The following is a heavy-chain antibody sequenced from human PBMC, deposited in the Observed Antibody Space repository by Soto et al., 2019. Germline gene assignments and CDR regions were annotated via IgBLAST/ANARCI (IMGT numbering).Heavy chain of an antibody. CDR2: LNSGGDIT. Sequence: EVQLLESGGGMVQPGESLRLSCAASGFTFGTYSMTWVRQAPGKGLQWVSTLNSGGDITNYADSVKGRFTISRSNSRNTLYLQMKSLRAEDTAVYFCAKGNCGSSSCYIDYWGQGTLVTVS. CDR1: GFTFGTYS. V-gene: IGHV3-23*01. D-gene: IGHD3-22*01. CDR3: AKGNCGSSSCYIDY. J-gene: IGHJ4*02.